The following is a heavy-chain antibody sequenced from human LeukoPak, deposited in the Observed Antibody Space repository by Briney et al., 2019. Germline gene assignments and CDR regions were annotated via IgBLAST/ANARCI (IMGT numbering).Heavy chain of an antibody. CDR1: GGSISSGGYS. Sequence: SQTLSLTCAVSGGSISSGGYSWSWIRQPPGKGLEWIGYIYHSGSTYYNPSLKSRVTISVDRSKNQFSLKLSFVTAADTAVYYCARLLRRLGYFDYWGQGTLVTVSS. CDR3: ARLLRRLGYFDY. J-gene: IGHJ4*02. CDR2: IYHSGST. D-gene: IGHD1-26*01. V-gene: IGHV4-30-2*01.